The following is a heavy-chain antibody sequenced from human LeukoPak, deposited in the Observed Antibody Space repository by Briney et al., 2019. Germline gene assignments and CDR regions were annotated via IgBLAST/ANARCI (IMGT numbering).Heavy chain of an antibody. CDR3: ARLMYSSSWYHPHTFDY. CDR1: GGSISSYY. J-gene: IGHJ4*02. V-gene: IGHV4-59*08. Sequence: SETLSLTCTVSGGSISSYYWSWIRQPPGKGLEWIGYIYYSGSTNYNPSLKSRVTISVDTSKNQFSLKLSSVTAADTAVCYCARLMYSSSWYHPHTFDYWGQGTLVTVSS. CDR2: IYYSGST. D-gene: IGHD6-13*01.